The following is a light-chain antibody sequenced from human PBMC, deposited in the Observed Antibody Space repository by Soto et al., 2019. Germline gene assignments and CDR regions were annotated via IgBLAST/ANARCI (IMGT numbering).Light chain of an antibody. CDR3: QQGDSRPLT. CDR2: ATS. CDR1: QSITNY. J-gene: IGKJ1*01. V-gene: IGKV1-39*01. Sequence: DIQMTQSPSSLSASVGDSVTISCRPSQSITNYLNWYQLKPGRAPKLLIYATSILQSGVPPRFIGSGSGTDFTLTINSLQPEDFATYFCQQGDSRPLTFGQGTK.